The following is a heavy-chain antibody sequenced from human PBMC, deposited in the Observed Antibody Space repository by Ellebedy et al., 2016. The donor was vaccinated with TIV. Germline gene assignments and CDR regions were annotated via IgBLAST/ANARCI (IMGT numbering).Heavy chain of an antibody. CDR1: GDSISSYY. Sequence: SETLSLTCTVSGDSISSYYWSWIRQPPGKGLEWIGYIYYSAITNYNPSLKSRVTLSLDTSKNQFSLKLSSVTAADTAVYYCARLYSTSWTYPFDSWGQGTLVTVSS. CDR2: IYYSAIT. CDR3: ARLYSTSWTYPFDS. J-gene: IGHJ4*02. V-gene: IGHV4-59*08. D-gene: IGHD2-2*01.